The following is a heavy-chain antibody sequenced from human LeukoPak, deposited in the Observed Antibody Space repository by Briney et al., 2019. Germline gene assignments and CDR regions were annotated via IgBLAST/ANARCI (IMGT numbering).Heavy chain of an antibody. J-gene: IGHJ1*01. D-gene: IGHD1-26*01. V-gene: IGHV1-2*02. Sequence: ASVKVSCKASGGTFTGYYMHWVRQAPGQGLEWMGWINPNSGGTYYAQKFQGRVTMTRDTSISTAYMELSRLRSDDTAVYYCAADVVGSGSAEYCQHWGQGTLVTVSS. CDR1: GGTFTGYY. CDR2: INPNSGGT. CDR3: AADVVGSGSAEYCQH.